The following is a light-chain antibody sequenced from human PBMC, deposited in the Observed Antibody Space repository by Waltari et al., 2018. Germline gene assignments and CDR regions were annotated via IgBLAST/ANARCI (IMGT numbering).Light chain of an antibody. Sequence: EILLTQSPGTLSLSAGDRATLSCRASQRIYSNYLAWYQQKRGQAPRLLIFDVSSRATGIPDRFSGSVSETDFTLTISRLQPEDFAIYYCQQYHSTPGTFGQGTTVEIK. J-gene: IGKJ1*01. V-gene: IGKV3-20*01. CDR1: QRIYSNY. CDR2: DVS. CDR3: QQYHSTPGT.